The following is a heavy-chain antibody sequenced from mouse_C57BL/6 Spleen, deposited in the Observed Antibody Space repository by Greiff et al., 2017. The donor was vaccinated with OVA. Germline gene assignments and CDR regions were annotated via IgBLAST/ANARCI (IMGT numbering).Heavy chain of an antibody. Sequence: VQLQQSGAELVRPGASVTLSCKASGYTFTDYEMHWVKQTPVHGLEWIGAIDPETGGTAYNQKFKGKAILTADKSSSTAYMELRSLTSEDSAVYYCTRAGLRGDYWGQGTTLTVSS. CDR3: TRAGLRGDY. CDR2: IDPETGGT. D-gene: IGHD1-3*01. CDR1: GYTFTDYE. J-gene: IGHJ2*01. V-gene: IGHV1-15*01.